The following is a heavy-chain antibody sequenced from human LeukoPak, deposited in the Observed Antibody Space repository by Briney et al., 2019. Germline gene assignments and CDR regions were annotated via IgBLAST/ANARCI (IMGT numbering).Heavy chain of an antibody. D-gene: IGHD3-10*01. V-gene: IGHV1-18*01. CDR2: ISAYNGNT. J-gene: IGHJ4*02. Sequence: ASVKVSCKASGYTFTSYGISWVRQAPGQGLEWMGWISAYNGNTNYAQKLQGRATMTTDTSTSTAYMELRSLRSDDTAVYYCARDDVWFGELLPFDYWGQGTLVTVSS. CDR3: ARDDVWFGELLPFDY. CDR1: GYTFTSYG.